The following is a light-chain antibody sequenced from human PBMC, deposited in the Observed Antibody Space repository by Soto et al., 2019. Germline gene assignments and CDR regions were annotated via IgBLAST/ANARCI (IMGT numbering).Light chain of an antibody. CDR2: AAS. Sequence: DIQLNQSPSFLSASVGDRVTITCRASQGISSYLASYQQKPGKAPKLLNYAASTSQSGVQSRFSGSGSGIEFTLTISSLQAEDFATYYCQQINSYPPITCGKGKRLEIK. V-gene: IGKV1-9*01. CDR3: QQINSYPPIT. J-gene: IGKJ5*01. CDR1: QGISSY.